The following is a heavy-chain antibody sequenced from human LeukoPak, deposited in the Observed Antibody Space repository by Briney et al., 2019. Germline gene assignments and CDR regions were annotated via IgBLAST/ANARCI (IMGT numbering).Heavy chain of an antibody. D-gene: IGHD4-11*01. Sequence: ASVKVSCKASGYTFTGYYIHWVRQAPGQGLEWMGWINPNSGGTNYAQKFQGRITMTRDTSISAAYMELSRLTSDDTAVYYCARDAIVRDYSNSDYWGQGTLVTVSS. CDR2: INPNSGGT. J-gene: IGHJ4*02. CDR3: ARDAIVRDYSNSDY. V-gene: IGHV1-2*02. CDR1: GYTFTGYY.